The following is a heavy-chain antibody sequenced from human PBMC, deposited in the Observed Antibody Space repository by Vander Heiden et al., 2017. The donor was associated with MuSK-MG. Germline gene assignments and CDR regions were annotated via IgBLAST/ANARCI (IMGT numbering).Heavy chain of an antibody. CDR2: ISGSGGST. V-gene: IGHV3-23*01. D-gene: IGHD6-6*01. CDR1: GFTFSSYA. Sequence: EVQLLESGGGLVQPGGSLRLSCAASGFTFSSYAMSWVRQAPGKGLEWVSAISGSGGSTYYADSVKGRFTISRDNSKNTLYLQMNSLRAEDTAVYYCAKDGQQLVPDYYYYYMDVWGKGTTVTVSS. J-gene: IGHJ6*03. CDR3: AKDGQQLVPDYYYYYMDV.